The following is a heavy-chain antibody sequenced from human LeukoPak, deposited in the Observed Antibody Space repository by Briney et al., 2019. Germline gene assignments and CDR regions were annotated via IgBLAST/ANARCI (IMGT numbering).Heavy chain of an antibody. V-gene: IGHV4-59*08. Sequence: SETLSLTCTGSGGSISSYYWSWIRQPPGKGLEWIGYIYYSGSTNYNPSLKSRVTISVDTSKNQFSLKLSSVTAADTAVYYCARLISGNWFDPWGQGTLVTVSS. J-gene: IGHJ5*02. CDR1: GGSISSYY. D-gene: IGHD2-15*01. CDR3: ARLISGNWFDP. CDR2: IYYSGST.